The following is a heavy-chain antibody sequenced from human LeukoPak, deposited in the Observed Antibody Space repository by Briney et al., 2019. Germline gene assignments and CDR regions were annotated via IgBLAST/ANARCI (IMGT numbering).Heavy chain of an antibody. J-gene: IGHJ4*02. V-gene: IGHV1-2*02. CDR1: GYTFTGYY. Sequence: ASVKVSCKASGYTFTGYYMHWVRQAPGQGLEWMGWINPNSGGTNYAQKFQGRVTMTRDTSISTAYMELSRLRSEDTAVYYCARDLSQVGATLQLVGTFDYWGQGTLVTVSS. CDR2: INPNSGGT. D-gene: IGHD1-26*01. CDR3: ARDLSQVGATLQLVGTFDY.